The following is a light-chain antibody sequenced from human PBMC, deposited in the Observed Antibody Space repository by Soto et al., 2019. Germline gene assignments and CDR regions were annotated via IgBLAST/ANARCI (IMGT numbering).Light chain of an antibody. CDR3: QQYGSSQWT. J-gene: IGKJ1*01. Sequence: EIVLTQSPATLSLSPGERATLSCRASQSVSSYLAWYQQKPGQAPRLLIYDASSRATGIPDRFSGSGSGTDCTLTISRLEPEDVAVYYCQQYGSSQWTFGQGTKVDIK. V-gene: IGKV3-20*01. CDR2: DAS. CDR1: QSVSSY.